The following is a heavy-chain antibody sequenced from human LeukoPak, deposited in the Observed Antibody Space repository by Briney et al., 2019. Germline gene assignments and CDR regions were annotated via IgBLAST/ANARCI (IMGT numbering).Heavy chain of an antibody. Sequence: SETLSLTCAVYGGSFSGYYWSWIRQPPGKGLEWIGEINHSGSTNYNPSLKGRVTISVDTSKNQFSLKLTSVTAADTALYYCGRATTAYCPGGIFPNFDFWGQGTLVTVSS. CDR2: INHSGST. CDR1: GGSFSGYY. CDR3: GRATTAYCPGGIFPNFDF. V-gene: IGHV4-34*01. D-gene: IGHD2-8*02. J-gene: IGHJ4*02.